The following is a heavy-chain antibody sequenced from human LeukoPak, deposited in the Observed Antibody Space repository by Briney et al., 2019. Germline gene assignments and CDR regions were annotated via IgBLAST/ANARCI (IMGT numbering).Heavy chain of an antibody. CDR2: ISYSGST. J-gene: IGHJ4*02. CDR1: GGSFSGYY. Sequence: SETLSLTCAVYGGSFSGYYWSWIRQPPGKGLEWIAYISYSGSTKYNPSLQNRVTISIDTSKDQFSLKLSSVTAADTAVYYCARTQRYGYVSRGTQFDYWGQGTLVTVSS. D-gene: IGHD5-18*01. V-gene: IGHV4-59*12. CDR3: ARTQRYGYVSRGTQFDY.